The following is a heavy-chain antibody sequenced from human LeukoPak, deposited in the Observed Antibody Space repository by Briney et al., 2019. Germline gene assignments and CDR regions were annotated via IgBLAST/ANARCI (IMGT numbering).Heavy chain of an antibody. D-gene: IGHD2-21*02. CDR2: ISGSGGST. Sequence: GGSLRLSCAASGFTFSSYAMGWVRQAPGKGLEWVSAISGSGGSTYYADSVKGRFTISRDNSKNTLYLQMNSLRAEDTAVYYCAKGTVVVTASDAFDIWGQGTMVTVSS. CDR1: GFTFSSYA. CDR3: AKGTVVVTASDAFDI. J-gene: IGHJ3*02. V-gene: IGHV3-23*01.